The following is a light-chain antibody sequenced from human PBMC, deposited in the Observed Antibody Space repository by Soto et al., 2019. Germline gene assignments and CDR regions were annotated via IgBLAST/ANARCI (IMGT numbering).Light chain of an antibody. CDR2: GTS. CDR3: QQRSNWWIT. Sequence: IVMTQSPATLSVSPGERVTFSCRASQNISRSLAWYQQKPGQGPSLLIYGTSTRAGGVPARFSGSGSGTDFTLTISSLEPEDFAVYYCQQRSNWWITFGQGTRLEIK. CDR1: QNISRS. J-gene: IGKJ5*01. V-gene: IGKV3-15*01.